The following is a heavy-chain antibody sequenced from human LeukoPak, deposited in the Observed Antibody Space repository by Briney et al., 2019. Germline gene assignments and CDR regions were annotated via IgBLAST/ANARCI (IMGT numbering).Heavy chain of an antibody. CDR2: IIPILGIA. J-gene: IGHJ4*02. Sequence: ASVKVSCKASGGTFSSYAISWVRQAPGQGLEWMGRIIPILGIANYAQKFQGRVTITADKSTSTAYMELSSLRSEDTAVYYCVRAPAALYYFDYWGQGTLVTVSS. V-gene: IGHV1-69*04. CDR1: GGTFSSYA. CDR3: VRAPAALYYFDY.